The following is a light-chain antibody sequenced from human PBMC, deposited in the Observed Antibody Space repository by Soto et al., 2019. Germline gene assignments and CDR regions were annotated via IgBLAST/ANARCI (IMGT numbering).Light chain of an antibody. CDR3: CSYVGGYSYV. J-gene: IGLJ1*01. Sequence: QSALTQPPSASGSPGQSVTISCTGTSSDVGGYNYVSWYQQHPGKAPKLMIYDVSKRPSGVPDRFSGSKSGNTASLTISGLQAEDEADYYCCSYVGGYSYVFGIGTKVTVL. CDR1: SSDVGGYNY. CDR2: DVS. V-gene: IGLV2-11*01.